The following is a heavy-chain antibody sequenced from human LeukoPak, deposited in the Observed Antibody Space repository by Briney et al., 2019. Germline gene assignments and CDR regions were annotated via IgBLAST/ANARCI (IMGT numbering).Heavy chain of an antibody. V-gene: IGHV1-2*02. CDR1: GYTFTGYY. D-gene: IGHD3-3*01. Sequence: ASVKVSCKASGYTFTGYYMHWVRQAPGQGLEWMGWINPNSGGTNYAQKFQGRVTMTRDTSISTAYMEPSRLRSDDTAVYYCARDHLDFWSGYDYFDYWGQGTLVTVSS. J-gene: IGHJ4*02. CDR3: ARDHLDFWSGYDYFDY. CDR2: INPNSGGT.